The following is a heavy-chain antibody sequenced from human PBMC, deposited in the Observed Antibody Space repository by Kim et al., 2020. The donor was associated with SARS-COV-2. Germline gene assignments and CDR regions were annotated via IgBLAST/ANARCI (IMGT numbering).Heavy chain of an antibody. CDR2: IYYSGST. J-gene: IGHJ3*01. D-gene: IGHD3-3*01. CDR1: GGSISSYY. V-gene: IGHV4-59*01. Sequence: SETLSLTCTVSGGSISSYYWSWIRQPPGKGLEWIGYIYYSGSTNYNPSLKSRVTISVDTSKNQFSLKLSSVTAADTAVYYCARAMGYYDFWSGLTAEVWGQGTMVTVSS. CDR3: ARAMGYYDFWSGLTAEV.